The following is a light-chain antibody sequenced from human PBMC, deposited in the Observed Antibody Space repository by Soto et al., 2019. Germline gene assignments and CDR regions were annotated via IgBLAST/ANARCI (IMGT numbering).Light chain of an antibody. V-gene: IGKV3-20*01. CDR1: QSVSSSY. J-gene: IGKJ1*01. CDR3: QQYGSSSTWT. Sequence: EKVLTQSPGTLSLSPGERATLSCRASQSVSSSYLAWYQQKPGQAHRLLIYGASSRATGIPDRFSGSGSGTDFTLTISRLEPEDFAVYYCQQYGSSSTWTFGQGTKVDIK. CDR2: GAS.